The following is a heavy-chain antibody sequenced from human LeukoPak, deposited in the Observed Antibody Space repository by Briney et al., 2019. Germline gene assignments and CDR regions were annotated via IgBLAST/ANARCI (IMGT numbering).Heavy chain of an antibody. CDR1: GFTFGDYG. CDR2: ISNDGTVT. J-gene: IGHJ4*02. Sequence: GGSLRLSCAASGFTFGDYGMSWVRHAPGKGLVHVSRISNDGTVTSYADSVKGRFTISRDNAKNTLYLQMNSLRVEDTAVYYCARCSYSGGSCPDYWGQGIMVTISS. D-gene: IGHD2-15*01. V-gene: IGHV3-74*01. CDR3: ARCSYSGGSCPDY.